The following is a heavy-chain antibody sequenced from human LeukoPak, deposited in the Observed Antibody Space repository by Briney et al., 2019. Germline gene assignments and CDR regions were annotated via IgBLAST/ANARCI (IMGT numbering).Heavy chain of an antibody. Sequence: GGSLRLSCAASGFTFDDYAMHWVRQAPGKGLEWVSGISWNSGSIGYADSVKGRFTISRDNAKNSLYLQMNSLRAEDTALYYCAKHHRIVVVVAQYWYFDLWGRGTLVTVSS. CDR1: GFTFDDYA. V-gene: IGHV3-9*01. J-gene: IGHJ2*01. D-gene: IGHD2-15*01. CDR3: AKHHRIVVVVAQYWYFDL. CDR2: ISWNSGSI.